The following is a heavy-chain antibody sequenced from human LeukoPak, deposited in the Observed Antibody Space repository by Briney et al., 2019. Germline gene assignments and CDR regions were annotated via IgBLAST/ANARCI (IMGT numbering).Heavy chain of an antibody. D-gene: IGHD6-13*01. Sequence: GGSLRLSCVASGFTFSNYWMHWVRQAPGKGLVWVSRINSDGSTTSYADSVKGRFTISRDNAKNTLYLQMNSLRAEDTAVYYCAGLVHGDYYYYYMDVWGKGTTVTVSS. J-gene: IGHJ6*03. CDR1: GFTFSNYW. CDR3: AGLVHGDYYYYYMDV. V-gene: IGHV3-74*01. CDR2: INSDGSTT.